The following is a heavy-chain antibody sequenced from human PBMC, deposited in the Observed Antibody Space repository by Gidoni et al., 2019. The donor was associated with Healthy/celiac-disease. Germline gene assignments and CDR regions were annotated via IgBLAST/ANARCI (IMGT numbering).Heavy chain of an antibody. J-gene: IGHJ6*02. Sequence: EVQLVESGGGVVQPGGSLRLACAASGFTFSSYSMNWVRQAPGKGLEWVSYISSSSSTIYYADSVKGRFTISSDNAKNSLYLQMTSLRDEDTAVYYCARVSVWGQGTTVTVS. CDR2: ISSSSSTI. CDR1: GFTFSSYS. CDR3: ARVSV. V-gene: IGHV3-48*02.